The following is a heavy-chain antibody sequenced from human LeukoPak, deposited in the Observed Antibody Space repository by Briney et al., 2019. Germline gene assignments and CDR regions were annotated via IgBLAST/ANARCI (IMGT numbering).Heavy chain of an antibody. D-gene: IGHD3-22*01. V-gene: IGHV3-64*02. CDR3: AKISAIVVVITTSFDY. J-gene: IGHJ4*02. CDR1: GFTFSTYA. CDR2: ISSNGVST. Sequence: GGSLRLSCAASGFTFSTYAMHWVRQAPGKGLEYISSISSNGVSTYYADSVKGRFTISRDNSESTLYLQMGSLRAEDTAVYYCAKISAIVVVITTSFDYWGQGTLVTVSS.